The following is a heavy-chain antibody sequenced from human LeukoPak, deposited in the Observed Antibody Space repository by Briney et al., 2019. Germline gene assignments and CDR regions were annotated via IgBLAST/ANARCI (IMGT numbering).Heavy chain of an antibody. CDR2: ISYDGSNK. CDR3: ATTHYGSGSYYTLDFDY. CDR1: GFTFSSYG. J-gene: IGHJ4*02. Sequence: QPGGSLRLSCAASGFTFSSYGMHWVRQAPGKGLEWVAVISYDGSNKYYADSVKGRFTISRDNSKNTLYLQMNSLRAEDTAVYYCATTHYGSGSYYTLDFDYWGQGTLVTVSS. V-gene: IGHV3-30*03. D-gene: IGHD3-10*01.